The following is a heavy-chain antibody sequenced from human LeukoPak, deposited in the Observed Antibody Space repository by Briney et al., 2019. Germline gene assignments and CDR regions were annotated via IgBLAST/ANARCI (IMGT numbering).Heavy chain of an antibody. CDR1: GFTFDDYA. D-gene: IGHD6-13*01. J-gene: IGHJ4*02. CDR2: IYSGGST. V-gene: IGHV3-53*04. Sequence: GGSLRLSCAASGFTFDDYAMHWVRQAPGKGLEWVSVIYSGGSTYYADSVKGRFTISGHNSKNTLYLQMNSLRAEDTAVYYCAREAAATGSLYYFDYWGQGTLVTVSS. CDR3: AREAAATGSLYYFDY.